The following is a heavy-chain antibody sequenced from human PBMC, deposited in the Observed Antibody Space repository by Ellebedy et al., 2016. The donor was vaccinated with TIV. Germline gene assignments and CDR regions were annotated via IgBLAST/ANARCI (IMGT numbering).Heavy chain of an antibody. V-gene: IGHV3-7*01. J-gene: IGHJ4*02. Sequence: GESLKISCAASGFPFSSFWMSWVRQAPGKGLEWVANTKEDGSEKYYVDSVRGRFTISRDNAKNSLYLQMNSLRAEDTAVYYCARGEEWLVNWGQGTLVTVSS. CDR3: ARGEEWLVN. CDR2: TKEDGSEK. CDR1: GFPFSSFW. D-gene: IGHD6-19*01.